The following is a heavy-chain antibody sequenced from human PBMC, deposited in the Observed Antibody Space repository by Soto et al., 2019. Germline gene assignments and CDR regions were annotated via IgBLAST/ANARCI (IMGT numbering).Heavy chain of an antibody. V-gene: IGHV4-34*02. CDR1: GESFIGYY. J-gene: IGHJ5*02. CDR2: INHRGST. Sequence: QVHLPQWGAGLLKPSETLSLTCAVYGESFIGYYWTWIRQPPGKGLEWIGEINHRGSTNYNPSLKSRVSISIDTSKNQFSLKLTSVTAADTSVYYCARTDIVTTNWFDPWGQGTLVTVSS. CDR3: ARTDIVTTNWFDP. D-gene: IGHD5-12*01.